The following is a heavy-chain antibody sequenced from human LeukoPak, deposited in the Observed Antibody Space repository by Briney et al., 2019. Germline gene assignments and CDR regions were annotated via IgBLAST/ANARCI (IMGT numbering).Heavy chain of an antibody. Sequence: PSETLSLTCTVSGGSISSSSYYWGWIRQPPGKGLEWIGSIYYSGSTYYNPSLKSRVTISVDTSKNQFSLKLSSVTAADTAVYYCARAVTGYYPLYYCYGMDVWGQGTTVTVSS. CDR3: ARAVTGYYPLYYCYGMDV. CDR1: GGSISSSSYY. J-gene: IGHJ6*02. CDR2: IYYSGST. D-gene: IGHD3-9*01. V-gene: IGHV4-39*01.